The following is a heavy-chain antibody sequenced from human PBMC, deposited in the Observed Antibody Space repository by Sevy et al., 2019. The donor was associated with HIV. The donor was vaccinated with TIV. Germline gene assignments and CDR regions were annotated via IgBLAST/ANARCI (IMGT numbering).Heavy chain of an antibody. CDR2: INPNSGGT. CDR1: GYTFTGYY. D-gene: IGHD6-19*01. J-gene: IGHJ4*02. Sequence: ASVKVSCKASGYTFTGYYMHWVRQAPGQGLEWMGRINPNSGGTNYAQKFQGRVTMTRDTSIGTAYMELSRLRSDDTAVYYCARGHSGRWLVQSYFDYWGQGTLVTVSS. V-gene: IGHV1-2*06. CDR3: ARGHSGRWLVQSYFDY.